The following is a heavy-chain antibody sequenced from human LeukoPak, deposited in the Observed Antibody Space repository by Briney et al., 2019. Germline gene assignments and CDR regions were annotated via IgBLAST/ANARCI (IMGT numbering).Heavy chain of an antibody. J-gene: IGHJ6*02. Sequence: SETLSLTCTVSGGSISSSSYYWGWIRQPPGKGLEWIGSIYYSGSTYYNPSLKSRVTISVDTSKNQFSLKLSSVTAADTAVYYCARVLISNYYGMDVWGQGTTVTVSS. CDR2: IYYSGST. D-gene: IGHD3-10*01. V-gene: IGHV4-39*07. CDR1: GGSISSSSYY. CDR3: ARVLISNYYGMDV.